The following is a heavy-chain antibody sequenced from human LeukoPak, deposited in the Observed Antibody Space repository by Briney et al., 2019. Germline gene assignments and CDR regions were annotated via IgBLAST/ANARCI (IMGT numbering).Heavy chain of an antibody. J-gene: IGHJ6*02. CDR1: GGTFSSYA. CDR2: IIPIFGTA. D-gene: IGHD3-10*01. CDR3: ARDARITMDRGVIIEYYGMDV. V-gene: IGHV1-69*13. Sequence: ASVKVSSTASGGTFSSYAISWVRQAPGQGLEWMGGIIPIFGTANYAQKFQGRVTITADESTSTAYIELSSLRSEDTAVYYCARDARITMDRGVIIEYYGMDVWGQGTTVTVSS.